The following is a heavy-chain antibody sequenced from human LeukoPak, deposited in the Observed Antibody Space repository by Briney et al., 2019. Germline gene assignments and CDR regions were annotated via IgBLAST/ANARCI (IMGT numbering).Heavy chain of an antibody. V-gene: IGHV4-31*03. CDR1: GGSISSGGYY. D-gene: IGHD3-10*01. Sequence: SQTLSLTCTVSGGSISSGGYYWSWIRQHPGKGLEWIGYIYYSGSTYYNPSLKGRVTISVDTSKNQFSLKLSSVTAADTAVYYCARDRGSGSYYPAAYGMDVWGKGTTVTVSS. CDR3: ARDRGSGSYYPAAYGMDV. CDR2: IYYSGST. J-gene: IGHJ6*04.